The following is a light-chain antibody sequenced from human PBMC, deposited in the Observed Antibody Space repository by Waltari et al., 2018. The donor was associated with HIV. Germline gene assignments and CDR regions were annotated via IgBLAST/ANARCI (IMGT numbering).Light chain of an antibody. CDR3: ATWDDSLSVVV. CDR1: RSNLGRNY. J-gene: IGLJ2*01. V-gene: IGLV1-47*01. Sequence: QSVLTKPPSASGTPGQRVTISCSGTRSNLGRNYVSWYQQLPGTAPKLLIYRNNQRPSGVPDRFSGSKSGTSASLAISGLRSEDEADYYCATWDDSLSVVVFGGGTKLTVL. CDR2: RNN.